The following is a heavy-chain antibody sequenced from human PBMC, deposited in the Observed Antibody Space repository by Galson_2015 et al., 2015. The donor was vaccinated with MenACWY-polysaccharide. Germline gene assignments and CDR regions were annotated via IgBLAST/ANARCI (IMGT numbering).Heavy chain of an antibody. D-gene: IGHD6-6*01. J-gene: IGHJ4*02. CDR2: VTWNSGST. V-gene: IGHV3-9*01. CDR3: AKDTQYEYSSSLDY. CDR1: GFTFDDYA. Sequence: SLRLSCAASGFTFDDYAMHWVRQAPGKGLEWVSGVTWNSGSTAYADSVKGRFTISRDNAKNTLFLQMNSLRAEDTALYYCAKDTQYEYSSSLDYWGQGTLVSVS.